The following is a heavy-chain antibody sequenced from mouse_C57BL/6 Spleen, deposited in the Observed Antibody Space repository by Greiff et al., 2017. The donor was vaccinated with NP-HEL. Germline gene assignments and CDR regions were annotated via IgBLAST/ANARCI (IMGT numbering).Heavy chain of an antibody. J-gene: IGHJ2*01. V-gene: IGHV14-3*01. Sequence: EVQLVESVAELVRPGASVKLSCTASGFNIKNTYMHWVKQRPEQGLEWIGRIDPANGNTKYAPKFQGKATITADTSSNAAYLQLSSLTSEDTAIYYCARPIYYDYHFDYWGQGTTLTVSS. CDR3: ARPIYYDYHFDY. D-gene: IGHD2-4*01. CDR1: GFNIKNTY. CDR2: IDPANGNT.